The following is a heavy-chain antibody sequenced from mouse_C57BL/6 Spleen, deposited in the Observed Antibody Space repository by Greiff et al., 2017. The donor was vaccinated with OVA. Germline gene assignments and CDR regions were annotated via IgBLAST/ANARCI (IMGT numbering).Heavy chain of an antibody. J-gene: IGHJ2*01. CDR1: GYSITSGFY. Sequence: EVQLVESGPGLVKPSQSLSLTCSVTGYSITSGFYWNWIRQFQGNKLEWMGYIRYDGSNNSNPSLSNRISITSDTSKNLLFLKLTSVSTEDKATYYCARSPIRNFYDYWGQGTTLTVSS. V-gene: IGHV3-6*01. CDR2: IRYDGSN. D-gene: IGHD6-5*01. CDR3: ARSPIRNFYDY.